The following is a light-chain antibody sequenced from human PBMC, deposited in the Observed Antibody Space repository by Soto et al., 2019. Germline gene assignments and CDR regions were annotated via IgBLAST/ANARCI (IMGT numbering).Light chain of an antibody. CDR1: SSDVGSYNV. CDR2: EVS. J-gene: IGLJ2*01. V-gene: IGLV2-23*02. Sequence: QSALTQPASVSGSPGQSITISCTGTSSDVGSYNVVSWYQQHPGKAPKLMIYEVSKRPSGVSNRFAGSKSGNTASLTISGLQAEDEADYHCCSYGSPSTFLFGGGTKLTVL. CDR3: CSYGSPSTFL.